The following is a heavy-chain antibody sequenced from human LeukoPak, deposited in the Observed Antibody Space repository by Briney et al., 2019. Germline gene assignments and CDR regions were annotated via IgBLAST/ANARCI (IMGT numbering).Heavy chain of an antibody. Sequence: GGSLRLSGAASGFTFSSYGMHCVRQAPGKGLEWVAAISYDGSNKNYADSVKGRFTISRDNSKNTLYLQMNSLRAEDTAVYYCAKDRGSCSSTSCYYLDYWGQGTLVTVSS. V-gene: IGHV3-30*18. D-gene: IGHD2-2*01. J-gene: IGHJ4*02. CDR1: GFTFSSYG. CDR3: AKDRGSCSSTSCYYLDY. CDR2: ISYDGSNK.